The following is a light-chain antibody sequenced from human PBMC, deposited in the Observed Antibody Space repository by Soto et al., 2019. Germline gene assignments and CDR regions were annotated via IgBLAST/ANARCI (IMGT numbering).Light chain of an antibody. CDR3: SSYTSSNTLV. Sequence: QSALTQPASVSGSPGQSITISCTGTSSDVGGYNYVSWYQQHPGKVPKLMIYEVSNRPSGVSNRFSGSKSDNTASLTISGLQAEDEVDYYCSSYTSSNTLVFGGGTKLTVL. J-gene: IGLJ2*01. CDR1: SSDVGGYNY. V-gene: IGLV2-14*01. CDR2: EVS.